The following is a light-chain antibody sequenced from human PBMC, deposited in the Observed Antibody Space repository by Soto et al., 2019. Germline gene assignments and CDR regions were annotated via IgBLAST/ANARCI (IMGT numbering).Light chain of an antibody. CDR3: QHYGSSPPLYT. CDR1: QSVNNNY. J-gene: IGKJ2*01. V-gene: IGKV3-20*01. CDR2: SAS. Sequence: DIVLTQSPGTLSLSPGERATFSCRASQSVNNNYLAWYQQKPGQTPRLLVSSASTRATGIPDRFSGSGSGTDFTLTISRLEPEDFAVYYCQHYGSSPPLYTFGQGTKLDIK.